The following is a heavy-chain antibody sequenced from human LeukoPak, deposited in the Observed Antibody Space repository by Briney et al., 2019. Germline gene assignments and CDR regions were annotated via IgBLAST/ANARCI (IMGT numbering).Heavy chain of an antibody. CDR2: IKQDGSDK. CDR1: GFTFSTYW. CDR3: ARDMYWFDP. Sequence: PGESLRLSCAASGFTFSTYWMSWVRQAPGKGLEWVANIKQDGSDKYYVDSVKGRFTISRDNAKNSLFLQMNSLRAEDTAVYYCARDMYWFDPWGQGTLVTVSS. D-gene: IGHD3-10*02. J-gene: IGHJ5*02. V-gene: IGHV3-7*01.